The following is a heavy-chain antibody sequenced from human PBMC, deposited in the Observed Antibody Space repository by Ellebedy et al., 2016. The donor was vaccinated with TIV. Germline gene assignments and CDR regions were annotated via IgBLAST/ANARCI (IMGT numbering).Heavy chain of an antibody. CDR2: MNPNSGNT. V-gene: IGHV1-8*01. CDR3: ARGGLTMVRGVSAAFDI. CDR1: GYTFTSYD. J-gene: IGHJ3*02. D-gene: IGHD3-10*01. Sequence: ASVKVSXXASGYTFTSYDINWVRQATGQGLEWMGWMNPNSGNTGYAQKFQGRVTMTRNTSISTAYMELSRLRSDDTAVYYCARGGLTMVRGVSAAFDIWGQGTMVTVSS.